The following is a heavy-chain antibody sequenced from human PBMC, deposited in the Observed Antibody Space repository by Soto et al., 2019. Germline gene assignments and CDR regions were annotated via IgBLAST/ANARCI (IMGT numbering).Heavy chain of an antibody. V-gene: IGHV3-30*18. CDR2: ILYDGSNQ. J-gene: IGHJ4*02. CDR3: AKDPEFSRSSLRNYFDY. CDR1: GFSFSNYG. D-gene: IGHD6-6*01. Sequence: QVQLVESGGGVVQPGRSLRLSCAASGFSFSNYGMHWARQAPGRGLEWVAVILYDGSNQWYAESVKGRFTISRDNSKNTLDLQMNSLRPEDTAVYYCAKDPEFSRSSLRNYFDYWGQGTLVTVSS.